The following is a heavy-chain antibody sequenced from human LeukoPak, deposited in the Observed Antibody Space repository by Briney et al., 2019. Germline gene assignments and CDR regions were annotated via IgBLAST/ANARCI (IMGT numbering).Heavy chain of an antibody. CDR1: GYTLTELS. CDR3: SRAEYSSSTRKHSFDY. Sequence: ASVKVSCKVSGYTLTELSTHWVRQAPGKGLEWMGGFDPEDGETIYAQKFQGRVTMTEDTSTDTAYMELSSLRAEDTAVYYCSRAEYSSSTRKHSFDYWGQGTLVTVSS. V-gene: IGHV1-24*01. CDR2: FDPEDGET. J-gene: IGHJ4*02. D-gene: IGHD6-6*01.